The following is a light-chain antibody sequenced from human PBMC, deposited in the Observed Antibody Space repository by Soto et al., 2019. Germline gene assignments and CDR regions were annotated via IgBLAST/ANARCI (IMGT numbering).Light chain of an antibody. J-gene: IGLJ1*01. CDR1: SSDVGTYDF. CDR2: DVS. V-gene: IGLV2-11*01. Sequence: QSALTQPRSVSGSPGQSVTISCTGTSSDVGTYDFVSWYQQHPGKAPRLMIFDVSERPSGVPDRFSGSKSGNTASLTISGLQAEDEADYYSCLYAVTLYVFGTGTKVT. CDR3: CLYAVTLYV.